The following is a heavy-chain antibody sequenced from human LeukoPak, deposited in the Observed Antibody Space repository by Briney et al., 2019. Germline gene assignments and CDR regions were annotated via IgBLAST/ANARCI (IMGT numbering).Heavy chain of an antibody. D-gene: IGHD2-15*01. CDR3: ARAGRYCSGGSCFTPYYYYGMDV. J-gene: IGHJ6*02. V-gene: IGHV3-30*04. CDR1: GFTFSSYA. Sequence: PGGSLRLSCAASGFTFSSYAMHWVRQASGKGLEWVAVISYDGSNKYYADSVKGRFTISRDNSKNTPYLQMNSLRAEDTAVYYCARAGRYCSGGSCFTPYYYYGMDVWGQGTTVTVSS. CDR2: ISYDGSNK.